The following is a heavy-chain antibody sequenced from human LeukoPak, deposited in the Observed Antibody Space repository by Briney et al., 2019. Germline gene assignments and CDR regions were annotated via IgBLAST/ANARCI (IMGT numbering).Heavy chain of an antibody. CDR1: GGSISSYY. Sequence: PSETLSLTCTVSGGSISSYYWSWIRQPPGKGLEWIGYIYYSGSTNYNYNPSLKSRVTISVDTSKNQFSLKLSSVTAADTAVYYCARHNWNDAFDYWGQGTLVTVSS. CDR2: IYYSGST. V-gene: IGHV4-59*08. CDR3: ARHNWNDAFDY. D-gene: IGHD1-1*01. J-gene: IGHJ4*02.